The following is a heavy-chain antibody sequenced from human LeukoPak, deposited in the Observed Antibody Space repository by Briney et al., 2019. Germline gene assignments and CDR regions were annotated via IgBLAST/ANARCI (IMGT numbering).Heavy chain of an antibody. V-gene: IGHV3-48*03. Sequence: GGSLRLSCAASGFTFSSYKMNWVRQAPRKGLEWVSYISIRATAIYYADSSKGGFTISRDNAKNSLYLQMNSLRAEDTAVYYCARDFGRYFFDYWGQGTLVTVSS. CDR2: ISIRATAI. CDR3: ARDFGRYFFDY. CDR1: GFTFSSYK. J-gene: IGHJ4*02. D-gene: IGHD3-10*01.